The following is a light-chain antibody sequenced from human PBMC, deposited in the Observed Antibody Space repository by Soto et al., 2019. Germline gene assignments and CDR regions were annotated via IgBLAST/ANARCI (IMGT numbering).Light chain of an antibody. V-gene: IGLV2-23*02. CDR1: SSDVGGSNH. J-gene: IGLJ1*01. CDR3: CSYAGSSTYV. Sequence: ALTQPASVSDSPGQSITISCTGTSSDVGGSNHVSWYQQHPGKAPKLMIYDVTNRPSGVSNRFSGSKSGNTASLTISGLQAEDEADYYCCSYAGSSTYVFGTGTKVTVL. CDR2: DVT.